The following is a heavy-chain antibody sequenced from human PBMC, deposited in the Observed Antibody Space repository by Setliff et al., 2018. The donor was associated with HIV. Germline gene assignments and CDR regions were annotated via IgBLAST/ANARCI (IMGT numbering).Heavy chain of an antibody. Sequence: SETLSLTCSVSGDSISSSSYYWGWIRQPPGKGLEWIGSIYYSGSTYYNPSLNSRVTISVDASKNQFSLKLNSVTAADTAVYYCASLPPLYDSSGYYFDYWGQGTLVSVSS. D-gene: IGHD3-22*01. V-gene: IGHV4-39*01. CDR2: IYYSGST. CDR1: GDSISSSSYY. CDR3: ASLPPLYDSSGYYFDY. J-gene: IGHJ4*02.